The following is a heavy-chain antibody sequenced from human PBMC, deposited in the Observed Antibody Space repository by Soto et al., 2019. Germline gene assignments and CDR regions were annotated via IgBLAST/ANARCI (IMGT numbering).Heavy chain of an antibody. V-gene: IGHV1-69*06. J-gene: IGHJ6*02. D-gene: IGHD2-21*02. Sequence: SVKVSCKASGGTFSIYAISCLRQPPGQGLQWMGGIIPIFGTANYAQRFQGRVTITADKSTSTAYMELSSLRSEDTAVYYCARDFRTIRAACGADCYADLDWWGQGPTVNVSS. CDR2: IIPIFGTA. CDR1: GGTFSIYA. CDR3: ARDFRTIRAACGADCYADLDW.